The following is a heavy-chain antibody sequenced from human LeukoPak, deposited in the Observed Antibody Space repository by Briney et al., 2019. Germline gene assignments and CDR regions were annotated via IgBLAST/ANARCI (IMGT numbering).Heavy chain of an antibody. CDR2: ISWNSGSI. CDR1: GFTFDDYA. Sequence: GGSLRHSCAASGFTFDDYARHWVRQAPGKGLEWVSGISWNSGSIGYADSVKGRFTISRDNAKNSLYLQMNSLRAEDMALYYCAKDGAAAGRPYYYYYMDVWGKGTTVTVSS. J-gene: IGHJ6*03. D-gene: IGHD6-13*01. CDR3: AKDGAAAGRPYYYYYMDV. V-gene: IGHV3-9*03.